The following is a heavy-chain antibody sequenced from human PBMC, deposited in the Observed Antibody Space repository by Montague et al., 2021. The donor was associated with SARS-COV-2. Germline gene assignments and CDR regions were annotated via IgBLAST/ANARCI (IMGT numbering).Heavy chain of an antibody. CDR1: GDSISGYY. J-gene: IGHJ4*02. CDR3: ARQRRFEVPVAGGAYFDL. Sequence: SETLSLTCTVSGDSISGYYWTWIRQPPEKGLEWIGYIHHTGSTNYNPSFKNRVIISVDTSNNQLSLRLTSVTAADSAKYFCARQRRFEVPVAGGAYFDLWGQGTRVTVSS. V-gene: IGHV4-59*08. CDR2: IHHTGST. D-gene: IGHD6-19*01.